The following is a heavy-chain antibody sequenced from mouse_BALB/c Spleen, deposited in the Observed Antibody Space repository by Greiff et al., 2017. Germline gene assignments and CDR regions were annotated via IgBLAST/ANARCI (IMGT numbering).Heavy chain of an antibody. CDR1: GYSITSDYA. Sequence: EVKLQESGPGLVKPSQSLSLTCTVTGYSITSDYAWNWIRQFPGNKLEWMGYISYSGSTSYNQSLKSRISITRDTSKNQFFLQLNSVTTEDTATYYCARSPNYYDYDYYAMDYWGQGTSVTVSS. CDR2: ISYSGST. V-gene: IGHV3-2*02. D-gene: IGHD2-4*01. J-gene: IGHJ4*01. CDR3: ARSPNYYDYDYYAMDY.